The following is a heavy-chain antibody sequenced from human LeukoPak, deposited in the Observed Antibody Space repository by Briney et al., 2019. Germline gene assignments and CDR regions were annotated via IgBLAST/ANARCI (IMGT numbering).Heavy chain of an antibody. CDR2: VSPHSGGT. Sequence: GAPVKVSYKASGYTFSGYYIHWVRQAPGQGLQWMGWVSPHSGGTKYAQKFEGRVTMTTDTSISTAYMELSRLGSDDTAVYYCARDTGDYYRSGSYFDPWGQGTLVIVSS. CDR3: ARDTGDYYRSGSYFDP. D-gene: IGHD3-10*01. CDR1: GYTFSGYY. V-gene: IGHV1-2*02. J-gene: IGHJ5*02.